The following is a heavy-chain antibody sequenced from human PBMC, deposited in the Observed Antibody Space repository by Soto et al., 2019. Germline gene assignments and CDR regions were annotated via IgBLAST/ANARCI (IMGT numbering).Heavy chain of an antibody. CDR3: ARENIVVVPAATYYYYYGMDV. CDR2: ISYDGSNK. D-gene: IGHD2-2*01. Sequence: SCAASGFTFSSYAMHWVRQAPGKGLEWVAVISYDGSNKYYADSVKGRFTISRDNSKNTLYLQMNSLRAEDTAVYYCARENIVVVPAATYYYYYGMDVWGQGTTVTVS. V-gene: IGHV3-30-3*01. CDR1: GFTFSSYA. J-gene: IGHJ6*02.